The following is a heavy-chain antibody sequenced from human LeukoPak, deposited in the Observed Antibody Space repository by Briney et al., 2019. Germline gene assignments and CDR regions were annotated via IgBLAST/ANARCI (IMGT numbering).Heavy chain of an antibody. CDR1: GFTFSSHA. J-gene: IGHJ4*02. D-gene: IGHD2-15*01. CDR3: AKVVAATLFYYPFDY. V-gene: IGHV3-23*01. Sequence: GGSLRLSCAASGFTFSSHAMSWVRQAPGKGLDWVSGISGSGGSTYYADSVKGRFTISRDNSKNTLYLQMNSLTAEDTAVYYCAKVVAATLFYYPFDYWGQGTLVTVSS. CDR2: ISGSGGST.